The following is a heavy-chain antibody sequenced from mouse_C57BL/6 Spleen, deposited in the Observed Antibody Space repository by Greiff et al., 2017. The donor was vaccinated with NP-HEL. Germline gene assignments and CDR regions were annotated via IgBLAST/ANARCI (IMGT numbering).Heavy chain of an antibody. CDR1: GYSITSGYY. CDR2: IRYDGSN. D-gene: IGHD1-1*01. Sequence: ESGPGLVKPSQSLSLTCSVSGYSITSGYYWNWIRQFPGNLLEWMGYIRYDGSNNYNPSLKNLISITRDTSKNQFFLQLNSVTTEDTAAYYCARGTTVVAPGAYWGQGTLVTVSA. CDR3: ARGTTVVAPGAY. J-gene: IGHJ3*01. V-gene: IGHV3-6*01.